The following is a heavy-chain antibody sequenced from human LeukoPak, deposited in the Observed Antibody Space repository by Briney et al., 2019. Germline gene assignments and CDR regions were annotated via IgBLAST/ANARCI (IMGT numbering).Heavy chain of an antibody. CDR2: IYYSGST. CDR1: GITVSSRY. V-gene: IGHV4-39*07. D-gene: IGHD3-3*01. J-gene: IGHJ4*02. CDR3: ARVVTLYEALGLWPNFDY. Sequence: GSLRLSCAASGITVSSRYMSWVRQPPGKGLEWIGSIYYSGSTYYNPSLKSRVTISVDTSKNQFSLKLSSVTAADTAVYYCARVVTLYEALGLWPNFDYWGQGTLVTVSS.